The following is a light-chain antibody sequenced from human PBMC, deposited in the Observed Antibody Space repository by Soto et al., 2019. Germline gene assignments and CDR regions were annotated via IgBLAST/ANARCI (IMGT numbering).Light chain of an antibody. CDR3: QSYDSSLSGNVV. J-gene: IGLJ2*01. V-gene: IGLV1-40*01. CDR1: SSNIGAGYD. CDR2: GNS. Sequence: QSVLTQPPSVSGAPGQRVTISCTGSSSNIGAGYDVHWYQQLPGTAPKLLICGNSNRPSGVPDRFSGSKSGTSASLAITGLQAEDEADYYCQSYDSSLSGNVVFGGGTKGTVL.